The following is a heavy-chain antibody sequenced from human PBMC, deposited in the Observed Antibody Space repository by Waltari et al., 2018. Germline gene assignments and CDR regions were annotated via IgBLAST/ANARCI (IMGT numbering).Heavy chain of an antibody. CDR1: GFNFSSYA. D-gene: IGHD2-2*01. CDR3: AKGGRDIVVVPAAMQPYYYYGMDV. J-gene: IGHJ6*02. CDR2: ISGRGGRT. Sequence: EVQLLESGGGLVQPGGSLRLSCAASGFNFSSYAMSWVRQAPGKGREWVPAISGRGGRTYYAGSVKGRFTISRDNSKNTLYLQMNSLRAEDTAVYYCAKGGRDIVVVPAAMQPYYYYGMDVWGQGTTVTVSS. V-gene: IGHV3-23*01.